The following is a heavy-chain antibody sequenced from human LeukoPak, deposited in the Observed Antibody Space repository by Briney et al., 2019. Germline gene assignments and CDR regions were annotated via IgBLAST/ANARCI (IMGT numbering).Heavy chain of an antibody. CDR3: AKVGIVGASNDNY. CDR1: GFTFSNYG. Sequence: GGSLRLSCAASGFTFSNYGMHWVRQAPGKGLEWVAFIRYDGSNKYYADSVKGRFTISRDNSKNTLYLQMNSLRAEDTAVYYCAKVGIVGASNDNYWGQGTLVTVS. J-gene: IGHJ4*02. D-gene: IGHD1-26*01. CDR2: IRYDGSNK. V-gene: IGHV3-30*02.